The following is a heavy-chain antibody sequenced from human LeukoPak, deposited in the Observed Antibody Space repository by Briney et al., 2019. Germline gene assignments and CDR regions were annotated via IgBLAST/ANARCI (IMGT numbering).Heavy chain of an antibody. CDR1: GFTQE. D-gene: IGHD5-12*01. Sequence: TGGSLRLSCAASGFTQEMAWVRQAPGTGLEWVSYMSKDGRTIYYADSVKGRFTISRDNTRNSLFLQLNSLSADDTGFYYCARGSYTGFDLYFDSWGQGTLVTISS. V-gene: IGHV3-48*03. CDR3: ARGSYTGFDLYFDS. CDR2: MSKDGRTI. J-gene: IGHJ4*02.